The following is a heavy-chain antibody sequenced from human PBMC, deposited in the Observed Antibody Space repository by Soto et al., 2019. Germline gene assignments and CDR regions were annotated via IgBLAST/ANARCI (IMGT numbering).Heavy chain of an antibody. CDR2: IGSSSSFI. V-gene: IGHV3-21*01. Sequence: GGSLRLSCAASGFTFSSYNMNWVRQAPGKGLEWVSSIGSSSSFIYYADSVKGRFTISRGNAKNSLFLQMNSLRAEDTAVYYCARDHCLGPWGQGTLVTVSS. CDR1: GFTFSSYN. J-gene: IGHJ5*02. CDR3: ARDHCLGP.